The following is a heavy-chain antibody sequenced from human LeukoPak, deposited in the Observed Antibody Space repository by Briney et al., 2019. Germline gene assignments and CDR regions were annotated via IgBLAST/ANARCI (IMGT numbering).Heavy chain of an antibody. CDR2: ISGSGGST. D-gene: IGHD3-10*01. Sequence: PGGSLRLSCAASGFTFSSYGMHWVRQAPGKGLEWVSAISGSGGSTYYADSVKGRFTISRDNSKNTLYLQMNSLRAEDTAVYYCAKDPVGITMVRGVIITSYFDYWGQGTLVTVSS. J-gene: IGHJ4*02. V-gene: IGHV3-23*01. CDR1: GFTFSSYG. CDR3: AKDPVGITMVRGVIITSYFDY.